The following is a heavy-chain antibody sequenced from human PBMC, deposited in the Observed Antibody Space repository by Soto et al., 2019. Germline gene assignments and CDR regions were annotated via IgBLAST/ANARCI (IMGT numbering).Heavy chain of an antibody. Sequence: TSETLSLTCTVSGGYISSHYWSWIRQPPGKGLEWIGYIYYSGSTNYNHSLRSRVTISVDTSKNQFSLKLSSVTAAAPAVYYCARRRLSGSGSYYYYYGMDVWGQGTTVTVSS. J-gene: IGHJ6*02. CDR2: IYYSGST. V-gene: IGHV4-59*08. CDR3: ARRRLSGSGSYYYYYGMDV. CDR1: GGYISSHY. D-gene: IGHD3-10*01.